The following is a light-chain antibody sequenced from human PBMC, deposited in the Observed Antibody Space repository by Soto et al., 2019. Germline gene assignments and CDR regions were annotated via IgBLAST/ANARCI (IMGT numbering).Light chain of an antibody. V-gene: IGKV3D-15*01. CDR2: GAS. CDR1: QSVSSY. J-gene: IGKJ1*01. CDR3: QQHTNWPPWT. Sequence: EKVMTQSPAILSVSPGERVTLSCRASQSVSSYLAWHQQKTGQAPRLLIYGASTRATGVPARFSGSGSGTEFTLTISSLQSEDFAVYYCQQHTNWPPWTFGQGTKVEIK.